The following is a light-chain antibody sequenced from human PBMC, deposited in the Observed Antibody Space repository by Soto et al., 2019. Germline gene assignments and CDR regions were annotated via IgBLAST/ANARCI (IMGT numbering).Light chain of an antibody. Sequence: QSVLTQPPSVSGAPGQRVTISCTGSSSNFGAGYDVHWYQQLPGTAPKLLIYANTNRPSGVPDRFSGSKSGTSASLAITGLQAEDEADYYCQSYDSSLSEYVFGSGTKLTVL. CDR3: QSYDSSLSEYV. CDR2: ANT. V-gene: IGLV1-40*01. CDR1: SSNFGAGYD. J-gene: IGLJ1*01.